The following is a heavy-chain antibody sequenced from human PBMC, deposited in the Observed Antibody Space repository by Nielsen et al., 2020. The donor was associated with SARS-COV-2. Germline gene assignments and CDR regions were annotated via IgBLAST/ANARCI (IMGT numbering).Heavy chain of an antibody. CDR1: GASFSNFY. CDR2: VYYSGST. CDR3: ARAPDYFELSGYSRHWFDP. Sequence: SETLSLTCTVSGASFSNFYLAWIRQSPGKGLECLGYVYYSGSTNYNPSLKSRVTISIDTSKNQFSLQLSSVTAADSAVYYCARAPDYFELSGYSRHWFDPWGQGILVTVSS. V-gene: IGHV4-59*13. J-gene: IGHJ5*02. D-gene: IGHD3-22*01.